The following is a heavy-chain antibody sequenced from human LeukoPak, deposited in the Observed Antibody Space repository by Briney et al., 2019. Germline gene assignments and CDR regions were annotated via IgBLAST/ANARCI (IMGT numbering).Heavy chain of an antibody. CDR2: IRYDGSNK. V-gene: IGHV3-30*02. D-gene: IGHD3-3*01. CDR3: AKGLRFLEWLLS. J-gene: IGHJ4*02. CDR1: GFTFSSYG. Sequence: GGSLRLSCAASGFTFSSYGMHWVRQAPGKGLEWVAFIRYDGSNKYYADSVKGRFTISRDNSKNTLYLQMNSLRAEDTAVYYCAKGLRFLEWLLSWGQGTLVTVSS.